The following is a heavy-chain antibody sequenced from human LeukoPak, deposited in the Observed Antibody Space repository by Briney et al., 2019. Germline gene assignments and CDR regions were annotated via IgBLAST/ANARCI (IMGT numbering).Heavy chain of an antibody. D-gene: IGHD6-13*01. CDR2: ISSSSSYI. CDR3: ARDSDGNSWYRDSVGQTYFDY. J-gene: IGHJ4*02. CDR1: GFTFSSYS. V-gene: IGHV3-21*01. Sequence: PGGSLRLSCAASGFTFSSYSMNWVRQAPGKGLEWVSSISSSSSYIYYADSVKGRFTISRDNAKNSLYLQMNSLRAEDTAVYFCARDSDGNSWYRDSVGQTYFDYWGQGTLVTVSS.